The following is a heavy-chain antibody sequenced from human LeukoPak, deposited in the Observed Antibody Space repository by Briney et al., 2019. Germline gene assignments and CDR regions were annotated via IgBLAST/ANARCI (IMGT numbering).Heavy chain of an antibody. V-gene: IGHV1-24*01. CDR2: FDPEDGET. J-gene: IGHJ4*02. CDR3: ARVVSDSSGYRGRDYFDY. D-gene: IGHD3-22*01. Sequence: ASVKVSCKVSGYTLTELSMHWVRQAPGKGLEWMGGFDPEDGETIYAQKFQGRVTMTEDTSTDTAYMELSSLRSEDTAVYYCARVVSDSSGYRGRDYFDYWGQGTLVTVSS. CDR1: GYTLTELS.